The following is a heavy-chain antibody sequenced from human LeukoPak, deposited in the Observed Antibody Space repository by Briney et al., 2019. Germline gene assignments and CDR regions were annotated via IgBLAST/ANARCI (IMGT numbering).Heavy chain of an antibody. CDR3: AREVRRFLEWSRASGNWFDP. J-gene: IGHJ5*02. CDR1: GYTFTSYY. V-gene: IGHV1-46*01. CDR2: INPSGGST. D-gene: IGHD3-3*01. Sequence: GASVKVSCKASGYTFTSYYMHWVRQAPGQGLEWMGIINPSGGSTSYAQKFQGRVTMTRDTSTSTVYMELSSLRSEDTAVYYCAREVRRFLEWSRASGNWFDPWGQGTLVTVSS.